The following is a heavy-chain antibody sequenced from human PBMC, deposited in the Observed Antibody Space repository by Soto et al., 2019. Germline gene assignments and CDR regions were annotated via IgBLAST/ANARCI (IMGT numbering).Heavy chain of an antibody. CDR2: IYYSGST. J-gene: IGHJ5*02. D-gene: IGHD1-26*01. CDR1: GGSITSSSYY. V-gene: IGHV4-39*01. Sequence: SETLSLTCTVSGGSITSSSYYWGWIRQPPGKGLEWIGSIYYSGSTYYNPSLKSRVTISVDTSKNQLSLKLSSVTAAYTAVYYCATQEVGGSYVYTFDPWGQGTLVTVS. CDR3: ATQEVGGSYVYTFDP.